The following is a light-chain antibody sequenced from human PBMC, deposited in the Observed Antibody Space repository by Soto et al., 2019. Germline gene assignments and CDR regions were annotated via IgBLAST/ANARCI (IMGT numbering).Light chain of an antibody. Sequence: QSLITQPSAGSGTPGQSVTISCTGTSRTVGGFNVVSWYQQHPGKAHKVIIYEGIKRPSGISNRFSGSNSGSTASLTISGLQAEEEADYYCCSYVGATTYVFGTGTKVTVL. CDR2: EGI. CDR3: CSYVGATTYV. J-gene: IGLJ1*01. V-gene: IGLV2-23*01. CDR1: SRTVGGFNV.